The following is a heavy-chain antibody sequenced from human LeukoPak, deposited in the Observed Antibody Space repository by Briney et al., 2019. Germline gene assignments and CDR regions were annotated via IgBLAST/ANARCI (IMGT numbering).Heavy chain of an antibody. D-gene: IGHD6-6*01. CDR1: GFTFSNAW. J-gene: IGHJ4*02. V-gene: IGHV3-15*01. Sequence: GGSLRLSCAASGFTFSNAWMSWVRQAPGKGLEWVGRIKSKTDGGTTEYAAPVKGRFTISRDDSKNTLYLQMNSLKSEDTAVYYCSIEQLVFTDWGQGTLVTVSS. CDR2: IKSKTDGGTT. CDR3: SIEQLVFTD.